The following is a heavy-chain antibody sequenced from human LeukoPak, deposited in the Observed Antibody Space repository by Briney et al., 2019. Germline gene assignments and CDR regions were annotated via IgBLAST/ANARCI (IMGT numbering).Heavy chain of an antibody. V-gene: IGHV3-30*18. J-gene: IGHJ4*02. CDR2: ISYDGSNT. CDR1: GFSFFSHA. D-gene: IGHD3-10*01. Sequence: GRSLRLSCAASGFSFFSHAMHWVRQAPGKGLEWVALISYDGSNTYYADSVKGRFSISRESSKNTLYLQMSSLRAEDTAIYYCAKNRGYGSGSYRHFDHWGQGTLVTVSS. CDR3: AKNRGYGSGSYRHFDH.